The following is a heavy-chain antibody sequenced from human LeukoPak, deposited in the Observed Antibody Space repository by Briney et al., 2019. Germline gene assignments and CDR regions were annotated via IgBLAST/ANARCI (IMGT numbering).Heavy chain of an antibody. CDR3: AKGITVTRGPFDY. J-gene: IGHJ4*02. Sequence: GGSLRLSCAASGFTFDDYAMHWVRQAPGKGLEWVSGISWNSGSIGYADSVKGRFTISRDNAKNSLYLQMNSLRAEDMALYYCAKGITVTRGPFDYWGQGTLVTVSS. CDR1: GFTFDDYA. CDR2: ISWNSGSI. V-gene: IGHV3-9*03. D-gene: IGHD4-11*01.